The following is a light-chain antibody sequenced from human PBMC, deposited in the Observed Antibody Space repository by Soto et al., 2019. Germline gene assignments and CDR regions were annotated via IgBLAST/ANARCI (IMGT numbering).Light chain of an antibody. V-gene: IGKV3D-20*02. J-gene: IGKJ1*01. Sequence: STTSSPTRSPPPQERTPLSCRASQSVSSNSLVWYQQKPGQAPRLLIYGTSKRATGIPDRFSGSGSGTDFILTISRLEPEDFAVYYSQQYNNWWTFGQGTKVDI. CDR1: QSVSSNS. CDR2: GTS. CDR3: QQYNNWWT.